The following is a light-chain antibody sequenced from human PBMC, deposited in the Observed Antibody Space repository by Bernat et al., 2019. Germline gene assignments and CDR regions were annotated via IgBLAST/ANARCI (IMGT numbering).Light chain of an antibody. CDR1: QSISSW. Sequence: DIQMTQSPSTLSASVGDRVTITCRASQSISSWLAWYQQKPGKAPKLLIYKASSLESGVPSRFSGSGSGTEFTLTISSLQPDDFATYYCQQYNSYSPFGGVTKVEIK. J-gene: IGKJ4*01. CDR2: KAS. CDR3: QQYNSYSP. V-gene: IGKV1-5*03.